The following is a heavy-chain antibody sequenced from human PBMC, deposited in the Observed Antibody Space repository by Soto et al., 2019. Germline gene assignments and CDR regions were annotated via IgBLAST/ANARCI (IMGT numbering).Heavy chain of an antibody. V-gene: IGHV1-18*01. J-gene: IGHJ6*02. CDR3: ARDQGDGYNHYYGIDL. Sequence: ASVKVSCKASGYTFTSYGISWVRQAPGQGLEWMGWISAYNGNTNYAQKLQGRVTMTTDTSTSTAYMELSSLRSEDTAVYYCARDQGDGYNHYYGIDLWGPGTTVTVSS. CDR2: ISAYNGNT. D-gene: IGHD5-12*01. CDR1: GYTFTSYG.